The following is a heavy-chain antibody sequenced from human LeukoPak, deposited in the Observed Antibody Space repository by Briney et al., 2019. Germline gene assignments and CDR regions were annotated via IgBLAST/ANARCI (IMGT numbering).Heavy chain of an antibody. CDR2: INHSGST. J-gene: IGHJ6*03. D-gene: IGHD5-12*01. CDR3: ARGSGYEAQYYYYYMDV. V-gene: IGHV4-34*01. Sequence: SETLSLTCAVYGGSFSGYYWSWIRQPPGKGLEWIGEINHSGSTNYNPSLKSRVTISVDTSKNQFSLKLSSVTAADTAVYYCARGSGYEAQYYYYYMDVWGKGTTVTISS. CDR1: GGSFSGYY.